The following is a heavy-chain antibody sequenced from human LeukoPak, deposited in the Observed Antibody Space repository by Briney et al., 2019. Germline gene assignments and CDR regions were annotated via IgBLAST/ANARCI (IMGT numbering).Heavy chain of an antibody. CDR2: IYYSGST. J-gene: IGHJ4*02. Sequence: PSETLSLTCTVSGGSISGYYWSWIRQPPGKGLEWIGYIYYSGSTNYNPSLKSRVTISLDTSKNQFSLKLSSVTAADTAVYYCARDLSQIDSRDYWGQGTLVTVSS. D-gene: IGHD3-9*01. CDR3: ARDLSQIDSRDY. CDR1: GGSISGYY. V-gene: IGHV4-59*01.